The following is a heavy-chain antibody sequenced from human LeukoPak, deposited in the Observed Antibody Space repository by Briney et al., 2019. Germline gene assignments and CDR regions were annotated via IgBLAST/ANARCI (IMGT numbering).Heavy chain of an antibody. CDR2: IWYDGSNK. Sequence: GRSLRLSCAASGFTFSSYGMPWVRQAPGKGLEWVAVIWYDGSNKYYADSVKGRFTISRDNSKNTLYLQMNSLRAEDTAVYYCARGMQLWSLTPDYWGQGTLVTVSS. D-gene: IGHD5-18*01. J-gene: IGHJ4*02. V-gene: IGHV3-33*01. CDR3: ARGMQLWSLTPDY. CDR1: GFTFSSYG.